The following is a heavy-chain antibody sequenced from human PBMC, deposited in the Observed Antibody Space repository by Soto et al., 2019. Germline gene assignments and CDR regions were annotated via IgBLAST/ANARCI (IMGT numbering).Heavy chain of an antibody. CDR1: GFTFSSYA. D-gene: IGHD3-3*01. J-gene: IGHJ6*02. Sequence: GGSLRLSCAASGFTFSSYAMSWVRQAPGKGLEWVSPINSSGGSTYYADSVKGRFTISRDNSKNTLHLQMNSLRAEDTAVYYCANRIRFLEWFPLYCMDVWGQGTMVTVSS. CDR2: INSSGGST. V-gene: IGHV3-23*01. CDR3: ANRIRFLEWFPLYCMDV.